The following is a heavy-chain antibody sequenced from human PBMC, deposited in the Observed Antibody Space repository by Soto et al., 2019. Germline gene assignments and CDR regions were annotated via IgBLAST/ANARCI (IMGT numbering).Heavy chain of an antibody. J-gene: IGHJ6*02. CDR3: ARGGGYCSGGSCYSSWNYYYGMDV. CDR1: GGSFSGYY. D-gene: IGHD2-15*01. CDR2: INHSGST. V-gene: IGHV4-34*01. Sequence: LSLTCAVYGGSFSGYYWSWIRQPPGKGLEWIGEINHSGSTNYNPSLKSRVTISVDTSKNQFSLKLSSVTAADTAVYYCARGGGYCSGGSCYSSWNYYYGMDVWGQGTTVTVSS.